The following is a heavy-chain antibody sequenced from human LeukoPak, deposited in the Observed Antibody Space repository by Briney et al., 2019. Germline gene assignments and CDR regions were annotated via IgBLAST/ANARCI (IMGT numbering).Heavy chain of an antibody. J-gene: IGHJ3*02. CDR3: ARGSGWYDAFDI. CDR1: GFTVSSYW. Sequence: GGSLRLSCAASGFTVSSYWMSWVRQAPGKGLGWVANIKQDGSEKNYVDSVKGRFPISRDNAKNSLYLQMHSLRAEDTAVFYCARGSGWYDAFDIWGQGTMVTVSS. V-gene: IGHV3-7*01. CDR2: IKQDGSEK. D-gene: IGHD6-19*01.